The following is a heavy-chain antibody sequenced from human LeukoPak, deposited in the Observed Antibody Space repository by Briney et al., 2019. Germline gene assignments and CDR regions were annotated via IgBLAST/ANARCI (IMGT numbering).Heavy chain of an antibody. D-gene: IGHD6-13*01. J-gene: IGHJ4*02. CDR1: GFTFSSYS. V-gene: IGHV3-21*01. CDR3: ARVDSSSWYGVDY. CDR2: ISSSSSYI. Sequence: GGSLRLSCAASGFTFSSYSMNWVRQAPGKGLEWVSSISSSSSYIYYADSVKGRFTISRDNAKNSLYLQMNSLRAEDTAVYYCARVDSSSWYGVDYWGQGTLVTVSS.